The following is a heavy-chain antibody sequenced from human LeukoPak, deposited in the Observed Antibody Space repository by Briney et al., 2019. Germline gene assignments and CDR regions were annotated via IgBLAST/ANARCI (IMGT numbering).Heavy chain of an antibody. CDR1: GGSISSSSYY. CDR2: IYYSGST. D-gene: IGHD3-16*02. CDR3: ARQSDDYVWGSYRYLYY. Sequence: PSETLSLTCTVSGGSISSSSYYWGWIRQPPGKGLEWIGSIYYSGSTYYNPSLKSRVTISVDTSKNQFSLELSSVTAADTAVYYCARQSDDYVWGSYRYLYYWGQGTLVTVSS. V-gene: IGHV4-39*01. J-gene: IGHJ4*02.